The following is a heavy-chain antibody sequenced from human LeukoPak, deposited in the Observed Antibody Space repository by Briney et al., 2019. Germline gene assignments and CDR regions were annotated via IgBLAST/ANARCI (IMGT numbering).Heavy chain of an antibody. CDR3: ARDTSYYYGSGNLRIADY. Sequence: ASVKVSCKASGGTFSSYAISWVRQAPGQGLEWMGGIIPIFGTANYAQKFQGRVTITADESTSTAYMELSSLRSEDTAVYYCARDTSYYYGSGNLRIADYWGQGTLVTVSS. CDR2: IIPIFGTA. J-gene: IGHJ4*02. D-gene: IGHD3-10*01. V-gene: IGHV1-69*01. CDR1: GGTFSSYA.